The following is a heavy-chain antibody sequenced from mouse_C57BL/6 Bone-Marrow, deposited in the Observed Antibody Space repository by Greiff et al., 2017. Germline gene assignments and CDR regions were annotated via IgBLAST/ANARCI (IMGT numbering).Heavy chain of an antibody. D-gene: IGHD2-2*01. J-gene: IGHJ2*01. V-gene: IGHV1-76*01. CDR2: IYPGSGNT. CDR3: ARTIYYGYDFDY. CDR1: GYTFTDYY. Sequence: VKLMESGAELVRPGASVKLSCKASGYTFTDYYINWVKQRPGQGLEWIARIYPGSGNTYYNEKFKGKATLTAEKSSSTAYMQLSSLTSEDSAVYFCARTIYYGYDFDYWGQGTTLTVSS.